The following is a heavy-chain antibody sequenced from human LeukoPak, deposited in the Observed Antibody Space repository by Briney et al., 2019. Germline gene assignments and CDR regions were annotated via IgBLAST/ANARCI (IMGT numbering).Heavy chain of an antibody. Sequence: GGSLRLSCAASRFTFSSHSMNWVRQAPGKGLEWVSYISSSSSARYYADSVKGRFTISRDDARNSLYLQMNSLRAEDTAVYYCARMSGSRLPGYWGQGTLVTVSS. CDR1: RFTFSSHS. D-gene: IGHD5-12*01. CDR2: ISSSSSAR. J-gene: IGHJ4*02. CDR3: ARMSGSRLPGY. V-gene: IGHV3-48*01.